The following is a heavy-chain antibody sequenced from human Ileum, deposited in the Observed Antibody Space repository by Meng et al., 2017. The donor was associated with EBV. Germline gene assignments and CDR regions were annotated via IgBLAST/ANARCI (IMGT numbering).Heavy chain of an antibody. V-gene: IGHV4-34*02. CDR2: INHSGST. CDR1: GGFFSGYY. J-gene: IGHJ5*02. Sequence: GQLQHWGAGLLKPSETLSLTCAVYGGFFSGYYWSWIRQSPGKGLEWIGEINHSGSTNYNPSLKSRVTISVDTSKNQFSLKLTSVTAADTAVYYCAREARSSGYHPGIGPWGQGTLVTVSS. D-gene: IGHD3-22*01. CDR3: AREARSSGYHPGIGP.